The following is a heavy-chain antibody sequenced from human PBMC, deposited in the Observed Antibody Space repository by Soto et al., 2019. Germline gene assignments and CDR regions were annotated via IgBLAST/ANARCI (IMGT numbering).Heavy chain of an antibody. CDR3: ARARRIENWFDP. CDR1: VVSLFGDY. Sequence: PWDTLSLTCTFSVVSLFGDYCTCIRHPAGGGLEWIGRINSDGNTNYSPSLKSRVTMSVDPSRKHFSLNLTSVTAADTASYFCARARRIENWFDPWGPGIQVNVSS. J-gene: IGHJ5*02. V-gene: IGHV4-4*07. CDR2: INSDGNT. D-gene: IGHD2-15*01.